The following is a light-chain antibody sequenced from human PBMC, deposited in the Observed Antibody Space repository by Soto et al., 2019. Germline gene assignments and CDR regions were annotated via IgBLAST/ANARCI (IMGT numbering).Light chain of an antibody. CDR3: QQSNNYPWT. V-gene: IGKV1-5*03. CDR2: EAA. J-gene: IGKJ1*01. CDR1: QYIHNY. Sequence: DIQMTQSPSTLSASVGDRVTITCRASQYIHNYLAWYQQKPGEAPKLLIYEAANLQSGVPSRFSGYGTGTEFTLTISSLQPDDFAPYYCQQSNNYPWTFGQGTRVEI.